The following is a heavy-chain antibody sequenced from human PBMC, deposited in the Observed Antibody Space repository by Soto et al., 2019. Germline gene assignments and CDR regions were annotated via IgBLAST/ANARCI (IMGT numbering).Heavy chain of an antibody. D-gene: IGHD3-22*01. CDR1: GYNFPIHC. Sequence: PGESLKISCKTFGYNFPIHCIAWVLQRPWKGLEWMGVIYPDDSDTRYSPSFQGQVTISADKSISTAYLEWSSLKASDTAIYYCARPEGRYFYDSRGYYTYWGQGTRVTVSS. CDR3: ARPEGRYFYDSRGYYTY. V-gene: IGHV5-51*01. CDR2: IYPDDSDT. J-gene: IGHJ4*02.